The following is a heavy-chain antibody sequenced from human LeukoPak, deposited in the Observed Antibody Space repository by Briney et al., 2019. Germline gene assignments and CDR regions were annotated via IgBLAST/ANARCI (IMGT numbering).Heavy chain of an antibody. CDR1: GGSISSSSYY. D-gene: IGHD1-1*01. Sequence: SETLSLTCTVSGGSISSSSYYWGWIRQPPGKGLEWIGSIYYSGSTYYNPSLKSRVTISVDTSKNQFSLKLSSVTAADTAVYYCVLDHYYYYYTDVWGKGTTVTVSS. V-gene: IGHV4-39*01. CDR2: IYYSGST. CDR3: VLDHYYYYYTDV. J-gene: IGHJ6*03.